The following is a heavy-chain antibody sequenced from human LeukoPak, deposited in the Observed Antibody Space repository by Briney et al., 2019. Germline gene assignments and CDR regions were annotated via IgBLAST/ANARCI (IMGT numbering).Heavy chain of an antibody. V-gene: IGHV3-23*01. CDR3: AKAVVATMAGDY. CDR1: GFTFSSYA. J-gene: IGHJ4*02. Sequence: PGGSLRLSCAASGFTFSSYAMSWVRQAPGKGLEWVSAISGSGSSTYYADSVKGRFTISRDNSKNTLYLQMNSLRAENTAVYYCAKAVVATMAGDYWGQGTLVTVSS. D-gene: IGHD5-12*01. CDR2: ISGSGSST.